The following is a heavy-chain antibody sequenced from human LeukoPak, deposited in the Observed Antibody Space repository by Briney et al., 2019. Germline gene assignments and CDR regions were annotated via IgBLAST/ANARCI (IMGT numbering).Heavy chain of an antibody. D-gene: IGHD2-15*01. CDR1: GGTFSSYA. J-gene: IGHJ6*04. CDR3: ASSTRGIVVAYYYYGMDV. Sequence: SVKVSCKASGGTFSSYAISWVRQAPGQGLEWMGGIIPIFGTANYAQKFQGRVTITADESTSTAYTELSSLRSEDTAVYYCASSTRGIVVAYYYYGMDVWGKGTTVTVSS. CDR2: IIPIFGTA. V-gene: IGHV1-69*01.